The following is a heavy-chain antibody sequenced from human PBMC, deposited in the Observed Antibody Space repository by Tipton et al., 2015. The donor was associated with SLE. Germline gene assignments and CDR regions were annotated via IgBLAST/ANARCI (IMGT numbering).Heavy chain of an antibody. Sequence: TLSLTCTVSGYSISSGYYWAWIRQPPGKGLEWIGYLYHTGSTYYSPSLQSRVTISVDRSKNQFSLKLSSVTAADTAVYYCARHRLGADYLDYWGQGTLVTVSS. V-gene: IGHV4-38-2*02. CDR3: ARHRLGADYLDY. CDR2: LYHTGST. J-gene: IGHJ4*02. CDR1: GYSISSGYY.